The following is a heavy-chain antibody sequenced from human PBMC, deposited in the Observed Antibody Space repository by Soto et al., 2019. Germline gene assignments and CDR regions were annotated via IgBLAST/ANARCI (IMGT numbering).Heavy chain of an antibody. CDR1: GDSMRGYHFY. V-gene: IGHV4-39*01. D-gene: IGHD6-25*01. J-gene: IGHJ4*02. CDR3: AYGSSSAWIDY. CDR2: AYFSGRNT. Sequence: SETLSLTCSVSGDSMRGYHFYWGWIRQAPGKGLEWIGSAYFSGRNTYYSPSLKSRVSISVDTSKNEFSLRLTSLTAADTAVYFCAYGSSSAWIDYWGQGTLVTVSS.